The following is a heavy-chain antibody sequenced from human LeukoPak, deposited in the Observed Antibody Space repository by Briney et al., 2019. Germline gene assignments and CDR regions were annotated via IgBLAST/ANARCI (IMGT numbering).Heavy chain of an antibody. J-gene: IGHJ4*02. V-gene: IGHV3-23*01. CDR1: GLTLSSYA. Sequence: GGSLRLSCAASGLTLSSYAMSWVRQAPGKGLEWVSAISGSGGSTYYADSVKGRFTISRDNSKNTLYLQMNRLRAEDTAVYYCANRVGIAAGGITSDYWGQGTLVTVSS. D-gene: IGHD6-13*01. CDR3: ANRVGIAAGGITSDY. CDR2: ISGSGGST.